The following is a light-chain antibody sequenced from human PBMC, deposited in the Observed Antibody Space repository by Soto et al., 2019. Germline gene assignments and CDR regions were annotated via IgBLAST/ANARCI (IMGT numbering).Light chain of an antibody. Sequence: QSALTQPASVSGSPGQSITISCTGTSSDIGAYNFVSWYQQHPGKAPKLMLYDVNIRPSGVSNRFSGSKSGNTASLTISGLHAEDEADYYCTSLTTSTTMIFGGGTKLTVL. J-gene: IGLJ2*01. V-gene: IGLV2-14*03. CDR2: DVN. CDR1: SSDIGAYNF. CDR3: TSLTTSTTMI.